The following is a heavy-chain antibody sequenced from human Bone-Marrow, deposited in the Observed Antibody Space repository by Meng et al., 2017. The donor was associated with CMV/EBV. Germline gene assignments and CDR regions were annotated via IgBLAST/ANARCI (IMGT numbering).Heavy chain of an antibody. CDR3: AQGTPSPYFAY. V-gene: IGHV1-69*05. CDR1: GGTFSSYA. J-gene: IGHJ4*02. CDR2: IIPIFGTA. Sequence: SVKVSCKASGGTFSSYAISWVRQAPGQGLEWMGGIIPIFGTANYAQKFQGRVTITTDESTSTAYMELSRLRSDDTAVYYCAQGTPSPYFAYWGQGTLVPVSS.